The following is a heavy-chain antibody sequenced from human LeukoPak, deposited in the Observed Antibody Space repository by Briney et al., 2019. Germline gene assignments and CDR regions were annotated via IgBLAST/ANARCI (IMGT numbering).Heavy chain of an antibody. CDR3: ARHVRGVITDAFDI. J-gene: IGHJ3*02. V-gene: IGHV4-59*07. D-gene: IGHD3-10*02. CDR1: GGSISSYY. Sequence: SDTLSLTCTVSGGSISSYYWSWIRQPPGKGLEWIGYIYYSGITTYNPSLKSRVTTPIDTSKNQFSLKLASVTAADTAVYYCARHVRGVITDAFDIWCQGTMVTVSS. CDR2: IYYSGIT.